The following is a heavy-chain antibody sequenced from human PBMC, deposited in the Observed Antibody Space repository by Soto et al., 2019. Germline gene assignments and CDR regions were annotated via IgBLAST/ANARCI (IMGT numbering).Heavy chain of an antibody. J-gene: IGHJ6*02. CDR2: ISNSGGST. V-gene: IGHV3-23*01. CDR1: GFTFSSFA. CDR3: AKVFDYYYYGMDV. Sequence: GGSLRLSCAASGFTFSSFAMSWVRQAPGKGLEWVSTISNSGGSTYYADSVKGRFTISRDNSKNTLYLQMNSLRAEDTAVYYCAKVFDYYYYGMDVWGQGTTVTVSS.